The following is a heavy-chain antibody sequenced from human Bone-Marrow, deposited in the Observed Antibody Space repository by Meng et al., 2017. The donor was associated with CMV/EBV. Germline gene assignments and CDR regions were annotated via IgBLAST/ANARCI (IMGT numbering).Heavy chain of an antibody. V-gene: IGHV3-30*04. CDR2: IPYDGNKI. J-gene: IGHJ6*02. D-gene: IGHD2-8*01. CDR1: KSTFQYYG. CDR3: ARDAGLIRPPTRLPGGMDV. Sequence: GESLKISCVASKSTFQYYGIHWVRQAPAKGLEWVAVIPYDGNKIYYADSVKGRCTISRDNSRNTIHLQMDSLGAEDTAVYYCARDAGLIRPPTRLPGGMDVWGQGTTVTVSS.